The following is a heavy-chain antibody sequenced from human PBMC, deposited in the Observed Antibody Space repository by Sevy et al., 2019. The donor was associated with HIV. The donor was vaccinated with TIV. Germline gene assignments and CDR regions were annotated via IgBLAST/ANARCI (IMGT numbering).Heavy chain of an antibody. J-gene: IGHJ5*02. CDR1: GGSFSGYY. Sequence: SETLSLTCAVYGGSFSGYYWSWIRQPPGKGLEWIGEINHSGSTNYNPSLKSRVTISVDTSKNQFSLKLSSVTAADTAVYYCARGGAAAGIRGWFDPRGQGTLVTVSS. CDR3: ARGGAAAGIRGWFDP. D-gene: IGHD6-13*01. CDR2: INHSGST. V-gene: IGHV4-34*01.